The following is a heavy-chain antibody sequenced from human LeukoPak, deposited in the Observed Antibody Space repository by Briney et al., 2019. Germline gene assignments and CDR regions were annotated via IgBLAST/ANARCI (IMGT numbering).Heavy chain of an antibody. CDR3: ARGSWYYYFEY. Sequence: AGGSLRLSCAASGFTFSTYSMNWVRQAPGKGLEWVANIKQDGSEKYYVDSVKGRFTISRDNAKNSLYLQLNSLRAEDTAVYYCARGSWYYYFEYWGQGTLVTVSS. J-gene: IGHJ4*02. CDR2: IKQDGSEK. CDR1: GFTFSTYS. D-gene: IGHD6-13*01. V-gene: IGHV3-7*01.